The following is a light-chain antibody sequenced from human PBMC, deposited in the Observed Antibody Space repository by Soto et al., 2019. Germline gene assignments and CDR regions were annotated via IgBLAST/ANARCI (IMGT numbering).Light chain of an antibody. V-gene: IGKV4-1*01. Sequence: DIVMTQSPDSLAVSLGERATINCKSSQSLLYSSNNKNYLAWYQQKPGQPPKLLIYWASTRESGVPDRFSGSGSGTDFTLTISRLQAEDVAVYYCQQYYDTPLTFGGGTKVEIK. CDR1: QSLLYSSNNKNY. CDR3: QQYYDTPLT. J-gene: IGKJ4*01. CDR2: WAS.